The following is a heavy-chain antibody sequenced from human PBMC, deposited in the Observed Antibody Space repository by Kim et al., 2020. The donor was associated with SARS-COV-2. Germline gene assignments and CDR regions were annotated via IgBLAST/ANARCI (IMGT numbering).Heavy chain of an antibody. CDR3: ARRAYSSGWWYFDY. Sequence: ADAGKGRFTISRDTAKNTRYLQMNSLRAEYTAVYYCARRAYSSGWWYFDYWGQGTLVTVSS. D-gene: IGHD6-19*01. J-gene: IGHJ4*02. V-gene: IGHV3-74*01.